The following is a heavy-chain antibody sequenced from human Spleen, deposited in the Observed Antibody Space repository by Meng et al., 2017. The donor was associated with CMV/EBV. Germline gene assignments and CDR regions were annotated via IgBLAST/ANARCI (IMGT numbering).Heavy chain of an antibody. CDR2: ISGYNGHT. D-gene: IGHD6-13*01. J-gene: IGHJ6*02. V-gene: IGHV1-18*01. Sequence: ASVKVSCKTSGFTFTNYGINWVRQAPGQGLEWMGGISGYNGHTNYAQKFQGRVTITADKSTSTAYMELSSLRSEDTAVYYCARRTTSIAAAGTTHYGMDVWGQGTTVTVSS. CDR1: GFTFTNYG. CDR3: ARRTTSIAAAGTTHYGMDV.